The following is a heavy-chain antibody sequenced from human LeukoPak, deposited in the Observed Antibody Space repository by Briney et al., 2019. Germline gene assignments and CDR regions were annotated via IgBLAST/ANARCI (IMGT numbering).Heavy chain of an antibody. CDR1: GFIFSSYG. J-gene: IGHJ4*02. CDR3: AKHVSSSDF. D-gene: IGHD2-2*01. V-gene: IGHV3-30*02. CDR2: IRSDGSDK. Sequence: PGGSLRLSCAASGFIFSSYGMHWVRQPPGKGLEWVAFIRSDGSDKYYAASVKGRFTISRDNSKNTLYLQMNSLRAEDTAVYYCAKHVSSSDFWGQGTLVTVSS.